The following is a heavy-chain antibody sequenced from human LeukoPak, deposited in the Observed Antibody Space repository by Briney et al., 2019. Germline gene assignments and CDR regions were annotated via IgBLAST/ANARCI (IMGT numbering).Heavy chain of an antibody. V-gene: IGHV3-21*01. D-gene: IGHD1-26*01. CDR1: GFTFSSYS. Sequence: GGSLRLSCAASGFTFSSYSMNWVRQAPGKGLEWVSSISSSSSYIYYADSVKGRFTISRDNAKNSLYLQMNSLRAEDTAVYYCARDGGGSYGKYFDYWGQGTLVTVSS. J-gene: IGHJ4*02. CDR2: ISSSSSYI. CDR3: ARDGGGSYGKYFDY.